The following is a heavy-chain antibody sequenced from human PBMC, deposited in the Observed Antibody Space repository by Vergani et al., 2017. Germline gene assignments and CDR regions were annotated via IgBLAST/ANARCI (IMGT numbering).Heavy chain of an antibody. CDR2: IYYSGST. V-gene: IGHV4-59*01. J-gene: IGHJ4*02. CDR3: ARDGGQGFDY. D-gene: IGHD3-3*01. CDR1: GGSLSSYY. Sequence: QVQLQESGPGLVKPSETLSLTCTVSGGSLSSYYWSWIRQPPGKGLEWIGYIYYSGSTNYNPSLKSRVTISVDTSKNQFSLKLSSVTAADTAVYYCARDGGQGFDYWGQGTLVTVSS.